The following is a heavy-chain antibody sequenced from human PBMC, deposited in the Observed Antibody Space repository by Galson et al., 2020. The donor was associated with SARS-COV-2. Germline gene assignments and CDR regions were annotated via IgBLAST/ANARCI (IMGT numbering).Heavy chain of an antibody. D-gene: IGHD3-10*01. CDR3: ARGIYYFVSGTYYYYYYYMDV. CDR1: GFTFSSYS. CDR2: ISSSSSYI. V-gene: IGHV3-21*04. Sequence: NSGGSLRLSCAASGFTFSSYSMNWVRQAPGKGLEWVSSISSSSSYIYYADSVKGRFTISRDNAKNSLYLQMNSLRAEDTAVYYCARGIYYFVSGTYYYYYYYMDVWGKGTTVTVSS. J-gene: IGHJ6*03.